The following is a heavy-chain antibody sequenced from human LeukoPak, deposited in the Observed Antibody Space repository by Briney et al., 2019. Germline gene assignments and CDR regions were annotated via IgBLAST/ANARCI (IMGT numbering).Heavy chain of an antibody. D-gene: IGHD2/OR15-2a*01. CDR2: IFPSGGEI. Sequence: GGSLRLSCAASGFTFSTFAMIWVRQPPGKGLEWVSSIFPSGGEIHYADSVRGRVTISRDNSKSTLSLQMNSLRAEDTAIYYCATYRQVLLPFESWGQGTLVTVSS. V-gene: IGHV3-23*01. J-gene: IGHJ4*02. CDR1: GFTFSTFA. CDR3: ATYRQVLLPFES.